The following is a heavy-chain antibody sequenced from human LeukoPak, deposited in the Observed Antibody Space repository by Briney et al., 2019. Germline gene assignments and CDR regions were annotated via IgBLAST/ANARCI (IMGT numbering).Heavy chain of an antibody. D-gene: IGHD2-21*01. Sequence: GGSLRLSCAASGFNFNSYSMHWVRQAPAKGLEWVALISFDGTEKHYADSVKGRFTISRDDSKNTLYLRLNSLRVEDTAVYYYANTVVIGHYYYYGMDVWGQGTTVTVSS. J-gene: IGHJ6*02. CDR3: ANTVVIGHYYYYGMDV. CDR2: ISFDGTEK. V-gene: IGHV3-30*01. CDR1: GFNFNSYS.